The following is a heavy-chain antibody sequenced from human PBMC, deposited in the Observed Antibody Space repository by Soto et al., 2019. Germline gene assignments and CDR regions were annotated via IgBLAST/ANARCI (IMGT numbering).Heavy chain of an antibody. CDR2: IYHSGST. CDR3: ARGAVVNFDS. CDR1: GGSISSGGSS. V-gene: IGHV4-30-2*01. J-gene: IGHJ4*02. D-gene: IGHD3-22*01. Sequence: QLQLQESGSGLVKPSQTLSLTCAVSGGSISSGGSSWTWIRQPPGKGLEWIGYIYHSGSTYYSPSLKSRVTISVDRSKTPFSLKLTSVTAADTAVYYCARGAVVNFDSWGQGTLVTVSS.